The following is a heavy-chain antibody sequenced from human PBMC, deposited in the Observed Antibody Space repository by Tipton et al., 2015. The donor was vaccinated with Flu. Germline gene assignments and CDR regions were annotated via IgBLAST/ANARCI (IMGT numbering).Heavy chain of an antibody. D-gene: IGHD3-10*01. J-gene: IGHJ6*02. Sequence: SLRLSCAASGFTFSSYAMSWVRQAPGKGLEWVSGISDSGGSTYYADSVKGRFTISRDNSKNTLYLQMNSLRGKDTAVYYCAKWYSRHRYYYGPGNYDYYYYGMDVWGQGTTVTVSS. CDR2: ISDSGGST. CDR3: AKWYSRHRYYYGPGNYDYYYYGMDV. CDR1: GFTFSSYA. V-gene: IGHV3-23*01.